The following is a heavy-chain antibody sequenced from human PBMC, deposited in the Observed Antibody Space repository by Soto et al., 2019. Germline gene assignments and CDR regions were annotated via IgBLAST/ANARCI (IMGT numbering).Heavy chain of an antibody. CDR3: ARNPEYGYFDY. CDR1: GGSISSGGYS. CDR2: IYHSGST. J-gene: IGHJ4*02. V-gene: IGHV4-30-2*01. D-gene: IGHD6-6*01. Sequence: PSETLSLTCAVSGGSISSGGYSWSWIRQPPGKGLEWIGYIYHSGSTYYNPSLKSRVTISVDRSKNQFSLKLSSVTAADTAVYYCARNPEYGYFDYWGRGTLVTVSS.